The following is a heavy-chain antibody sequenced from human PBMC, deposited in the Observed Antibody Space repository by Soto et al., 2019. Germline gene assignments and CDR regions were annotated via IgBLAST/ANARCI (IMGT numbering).Heavy chain of an antibody. D-gene: IGHD6-6*01. CDR1: GGTFSSYA. J-gene: IGHJ3*02. CDR2: IIPIFGTA. V-gene: IGHV1-69*06. CDR3: ARVASIASWPGLAFDI. Sequence: QGQLVQSGAEVKKPGSSVKVSCKASGGTFSSYAISWVRQAPGQGLEWMGGIIPIFGTATYAQKCQGRVTITADKSTSTAYMELSSLRSEDTGVYYCARVASIASWPGLAFDIWGQGPMVTVSP.